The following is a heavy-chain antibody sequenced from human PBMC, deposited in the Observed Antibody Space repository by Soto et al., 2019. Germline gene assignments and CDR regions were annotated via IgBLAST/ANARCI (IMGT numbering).Heavy chain of an antibody. CDR3: VKSSTGTYGLFDY. J-gene: IGHJ4*02. CDR1: GFTFSSYW. D-gene: IGHD3-10*01. Sequence: GGSLRLSCAASGFTFSSYWMHWVRQVPGKGLVWVSRINGDGSTTNYADSVKGRFTISRDNAKNTLYLQMNTLRADDTALYYCVKSSTGTYGLFDYWGQGTLVTVSS. V-gene: IGHV3-74*01. CDR2: INGDGSTT.